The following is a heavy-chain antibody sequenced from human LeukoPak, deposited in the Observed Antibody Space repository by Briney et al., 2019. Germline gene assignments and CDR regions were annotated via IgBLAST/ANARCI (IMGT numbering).Heavy chain of an antibody. CDR3: AKIHQDAYYYDSSGYYFDY. CDR2: ISYDGSNK. J-gene: IGHJ4*02. D-gene: IGHD3-22*01. V-gene: IGHV3-30*18. CDR1: GFTFSSYG. Sequence: GGSLRLSCAASGFTFSSYGMHWVRQAPGKGLESVAVISYDGSNKYYADSVKGRFTISRDNSKNTLYLQMNSLRAEDTAVYYCAKIHQDAYYYDSSGYYFDYWGQGTLVTVSS.